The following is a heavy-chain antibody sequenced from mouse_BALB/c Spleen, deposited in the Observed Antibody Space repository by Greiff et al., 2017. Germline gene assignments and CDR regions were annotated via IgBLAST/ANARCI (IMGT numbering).Heavy chain of an antibody. D-gene: IGHD2-10*01. CDR1: GFTFSSYA. J-gene: IGHJ4*01. CDR3: ARVAYYGNYGAMDY. Sequence: EVQLQESGGGLVKPGGSLKLSCAASGFTFSSYAMSWVRQTPEKRLEWVASISSGGSTYYPDSVKGRFTISRDNARNILYLQMSSLRSEDTAMYYCARVAYYGNYGAMDYWGQGTSVTVSS. CDR2: ISSGGST. V-gene: IGHV5-6-5*01.